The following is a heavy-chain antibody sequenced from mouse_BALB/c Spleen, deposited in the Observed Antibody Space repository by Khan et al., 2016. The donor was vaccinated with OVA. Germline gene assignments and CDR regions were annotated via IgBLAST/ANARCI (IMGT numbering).Heavy chain of an antibody. Sequence: EVQLQESRPGLVNPSQSLSLTCTVTGYSITSDYAWNWIRQFPGNKLEWMGYINYSGNTKYNPALKSRISITRDTSKKQFFLQSNSVTTEDTATYYYARDGSRYNYAMDYWGQGNSVTVSS. V-gene: IGHV3-2*02. CDR2: INYSGNT. J-gene: IGHJ4*01. CDR3: ARDGSRYNYAMDY. D-gene: IGHD2-3*01. CDR1: GYSITSDYA.